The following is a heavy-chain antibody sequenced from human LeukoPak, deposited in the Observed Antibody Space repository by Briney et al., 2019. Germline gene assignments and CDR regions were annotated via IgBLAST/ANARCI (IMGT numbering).Heavy chain of an antibody. CDR2: IITASGGT. J-gene: IGHJ6*03. V-gene: IGHV1-2*06. D-gene: IGHD3-10*01. CDR1: GYNFIDNY. Sequence: ASVKVSCKTSGYNFIDNYIHWVRQAPGQGFEWMGRIITASGGTEYAQRFRGRVTMTRDTSTNTAYMELGNLGSNDTAVYYCARAVMVRGAPSSYYYYYYMDVWGKGTTVTVSS. CDR3: ARAVMVRGAPSSYYYYYYMDV.